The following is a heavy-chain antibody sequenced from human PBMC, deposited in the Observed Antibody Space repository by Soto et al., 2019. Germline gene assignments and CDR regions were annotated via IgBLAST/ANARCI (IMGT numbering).Heavy chain of an antibody. Sequence: APGKGRAWVSYISSSSRSIYYADSVKGRFTICRYNAKNSLYLQMYSLRDEDTAVYYCDFFFREEDGIRVNFSVSACLRNRSSDL. CDR2: ISSSSRSI. J-gene: IGHJ2*01. D-gene: IGHD3-3*01. CDR3: DFFFREEDGIRVNFSVSACLRNRSSDL. V-gene: IGHV3-48*02.